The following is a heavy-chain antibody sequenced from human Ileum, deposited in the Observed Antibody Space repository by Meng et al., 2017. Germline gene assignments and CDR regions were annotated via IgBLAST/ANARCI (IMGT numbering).Heavy chain of an antibody. CDR3: AKDPNGDYLGAFDF. D-gene: IGHD4-17*01. V-gene: IGHV3-23*01. J-gene: IGHJ3*01. CDR2: VTGGGGVT. CDR1: GFTFSNYG. Sequence: GGSLRLSCAGSGFTFSNYGMVWIRQAPGKGLEWVSSVTGGGGVTHYAESVKGRFSISRDNSKNTLYLQMNGLRDEDTAVYYCAKDPNGDYLGAFDFWGLGTMVTFSS.